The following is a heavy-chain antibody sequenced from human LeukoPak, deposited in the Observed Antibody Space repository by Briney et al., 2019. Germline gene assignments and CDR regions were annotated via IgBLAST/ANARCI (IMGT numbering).Heavy chain of an antibody. V-gene: IGHV3-23*01. CDR2: ISGSGGST. Sequence: GGSLRLSCAASGFTFSSYAMSWVRQAPGKGLEWVSAISGSGGSTYYADSVKGRFTISRDNAKNSLYLQMNSLRAEDTAVYYCARAAGDGYSGFDYWGQGTLVTVSS. CDR3: ARAAGDGYSGFDY. CDR1: GFTFSSYA. D-gene: IGHD5-24*01. J-gene: IGHJ4*02.